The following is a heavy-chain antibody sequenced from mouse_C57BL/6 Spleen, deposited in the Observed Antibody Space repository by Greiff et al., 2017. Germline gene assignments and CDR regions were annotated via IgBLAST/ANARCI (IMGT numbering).Heavy chain of an antibody. CDR3: AREEVYGNDFDY. D-gene: IGHD2-1*01. J-gene: IGHJ2*01. CDR2: IDPSDSET. V-gene: IGHV1-52*01. CDR1: GYTFTSYW. Sequence: QVQLHQPGAELVRPGSSVKLSCKASGYTFTSYWMHWVKQRPIQGLEWIGNIDPSDSETHYNQTFKDKATLTVDKYSSTAYMQLSSLTSEDYAVYYCAREEVYGNDFDYWGQGTTLTVSS.